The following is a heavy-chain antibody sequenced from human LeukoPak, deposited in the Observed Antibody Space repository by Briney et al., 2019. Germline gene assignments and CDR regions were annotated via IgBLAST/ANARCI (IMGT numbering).Heavy chain of an antibody. CDR2: IWYDGSNK. CDR3: AKDLGGSPF. Sequence: GGSLRLSCAASGFTFSSFGMHWVRQAPGNGLEWVALIWYDGSNKYYADSVKGRLTISRDNSKNTLFLQMNSLRAEDTAMYYCAKDLGGSPFWGQGTLVTVSS. V-gene: IGHV3-33*06. D-gene: IGHD1-26*01. CDR1: GFTFSSFG. J-gene: IGHJ4*02.